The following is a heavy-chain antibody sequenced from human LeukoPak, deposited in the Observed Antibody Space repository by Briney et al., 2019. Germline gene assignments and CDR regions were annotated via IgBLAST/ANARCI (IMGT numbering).Heavy chain of an antibody. J-gene: IGHJ6*02. CDR3: ARDRRQSGDGDV. D-gene: IGHD2-21*02. CDR1: GFTVRNTY. Sequence: PGGSLGLSCAASGFTVRNTYMNWVRQAPGKGLEWVSVIYSGGGTYYADSVKGRFTISRDNSKNTLYLQMNSLRAEDTAVYYCARDRRQSGDGDVWGQGTTVTVSS. V-gene: IGHV3-53*01. CDR2: IYSGGGT.